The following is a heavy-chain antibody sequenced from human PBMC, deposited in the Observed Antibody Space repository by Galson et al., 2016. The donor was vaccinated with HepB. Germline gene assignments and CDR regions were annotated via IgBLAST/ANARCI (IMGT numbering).Heavy chain of an antibody. CDR2: ISNSGNAT. V-gene: IGHV3-11*01. CDR1: GFAFSNYW. CDR3: ARPSVAATNYYYGLDV. J-gene: IGHJ6*02. D-gene: IGHD6-19*01. Sequence: SLRLSCAASGFAFSNYWMHWVRQVPGKGLEWVSYISNSGNATYYADSVKGRFTISRDIAKNSLSLQLNSLRAGDTAVYYCARPSVAATNYYYGLDVWGQGTTVTVSS.